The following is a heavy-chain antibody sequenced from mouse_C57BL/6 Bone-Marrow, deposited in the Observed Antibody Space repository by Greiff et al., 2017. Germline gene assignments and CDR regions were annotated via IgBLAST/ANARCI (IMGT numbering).Heavy chain of an antibody. Sequence: QVQLLQSGAELVKPGASVKISCKASGYAFSSYWMNWVKQRPGKGLEWIGQIYPGDGDTNYNGKFKGKATLTADNSSSTAYMQLSSLTSEDSAVYFWSHISTVVAPWYFDVWGAGTTVTDSS. CDR1: GYAFSSYW. D-gene: IGHD1-1*01. V-gene: IGHV1-80*01. CDR2: IYPGDGDT. CDR3: SHISTVVAPWYFDV. J-gene: IGHJ1*01.